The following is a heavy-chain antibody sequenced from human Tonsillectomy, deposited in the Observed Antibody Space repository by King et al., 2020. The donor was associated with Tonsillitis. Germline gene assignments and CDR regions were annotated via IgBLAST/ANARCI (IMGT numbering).Heavy chain of an antibody. CDR3: AREGSGGVPLYYFDY. J-gene: IGHJ4*02. D-gene: IGHD2-15*01. CDR1: GGTFSSYA. CDR2: IIPILGIA. Sequence: QLVQSGAEVKKPGSSVKVSCKASGGTFSSYAISWVRQAPGQGLEWMGRIIPILGIANYAQKFQGRVTITADKSTSTAYMELSSLRSEDTAVYYCAREGSGGVPLYYFDYWGQGTLVTVSS. V-gene: IGHV1-69*09.